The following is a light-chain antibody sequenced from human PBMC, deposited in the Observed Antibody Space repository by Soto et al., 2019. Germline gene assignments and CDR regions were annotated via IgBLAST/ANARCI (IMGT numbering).Light chain of an antibody. V-gene: IGLV2-14*01. J-gene: IGLJ1*01. CDR2: EVS. CDR1: SSDVGGYNY. CDR3: SSYTSSSTPEV. Sequence: QSALTQPASVSGSPGQSITISCTGTSSDVGGYNYVSWYQQHPGKAPKLMIYEVSNRPSGVSNRFSGSKSGNTASLTISGLQDEDEADYYCSSYTSSSTPEVFGTGTKLTVL.